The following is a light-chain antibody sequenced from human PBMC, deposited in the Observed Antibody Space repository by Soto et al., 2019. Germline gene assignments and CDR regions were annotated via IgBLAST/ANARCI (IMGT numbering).Light chain of an antibody. CDR2: DAS. CDR3: QQRSNWPLT. CDR1: QTGRNNY. V-gene: IGKV3-11*01. J-gene: IGKJ5*01. Sequence: EFVLTQSPGTLSLSPGERATLSCRASQTGRNNYLAWYQQKPGQAPRLLIYDASIRATGIPARFSGSESGTDFTLTISSLEPEDFAVYYCQQRSNWPLTFGQGTRLEI.